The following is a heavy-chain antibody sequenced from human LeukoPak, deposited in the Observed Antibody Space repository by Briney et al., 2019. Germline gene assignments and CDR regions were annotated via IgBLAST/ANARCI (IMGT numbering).Heavy chain of an antibody. CDR2: IYYSGST. J-gene: IGHJ2*01. D-gene: IGHD1-7*01. CDR3: ARVAGITGTNYWSFDP. V-gene: IGHV4-59*01. CDR1: GGSISSYF. Sequence: KPSETLSLTCTVSGGSISSYFWRWIRQPPGKGLEWIGYIYYSGSTNYNPSLKSRVTISVDTSKNQFSLKLSSVTAADTAVYYCARVAGITGTNYWSFDPWGGSALFTVSS.